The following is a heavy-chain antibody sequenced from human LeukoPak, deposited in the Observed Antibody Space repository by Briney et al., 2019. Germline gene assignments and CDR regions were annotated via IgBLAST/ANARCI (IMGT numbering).Heavy chain of an antibody. CDR2: IKSKTADGTA. D-gene: IGHD4-17*01. V-gene: IGHV3-15*01. J-gene: IGHJ4*02. Sequence: PGGSLRLSCAASGFTFSDAWMSWVRQVPGKGLEWVGRIKSKTADGTAEYAAPVKGRFTISRDDSQNTLYLQMNSLKIEDTAVYYCCTHGDFGRLDYWGQGTLVTASS. CDR1: GFTFSDAW. CDR3: CTHGDFGRLDY.